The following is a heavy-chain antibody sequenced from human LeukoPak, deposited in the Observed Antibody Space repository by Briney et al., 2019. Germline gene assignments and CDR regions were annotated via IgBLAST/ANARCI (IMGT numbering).Heavy chain of an antibody. CDR3: ARFDYADYLAFDY. CDR2: ISYDGSNK. V-gene: IGHV3-30*03. CDR1: GFIFSSYG. J-gene: IGHJ4*02. Sequence: SGGSLRLSCAASGFIFSSYGMHWVRQAPGKGLEGVAVISYDGSNKYYADSVKGRFTISRDNSKNTLYLQMNSLRAEDTAVYYCARFDYADYLAFDYWGQGTLVTVSS. D-gene: IGHD4-17*01.